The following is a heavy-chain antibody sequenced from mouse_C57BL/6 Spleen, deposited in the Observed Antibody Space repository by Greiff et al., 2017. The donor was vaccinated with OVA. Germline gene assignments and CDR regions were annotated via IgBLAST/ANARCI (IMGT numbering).Heavy chain of an antibody. J-gene: IGHJ1*03. CDR1: GYTFTSYW. CDR3: ARAHYYGSSYPYWYIDV. CDR2: IYPGSGST. Sequence: QVQLQQSGAELVKPGASVKMSCKASGYTFTSYWITWVKQRPGQGLEWIGDIYPGSGSTNYNEKFKSKATLTVDTSSSTPYMKRSSLTSEDSAVYYCARAHYYGSSYPYWYIDVWGTGTTVTVSS. D-gene: IGHD1-1*01. V-gene: IGHV1-55*01.